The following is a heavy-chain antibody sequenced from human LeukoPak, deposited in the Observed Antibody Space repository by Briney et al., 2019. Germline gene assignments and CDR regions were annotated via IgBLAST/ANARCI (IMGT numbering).Heavy chain of an antibody. D-gene: IGHD5-18*01. J-gene: IGHJ4*02. CDR3: ARDRRGYGLGPLDY. V-gene: IGHV3-53*01. CDR1: GFTVSSNY. Sequence: GGSLRLSCAASGFTVSSNYMSWVRQAPGKGLEWVSVIYSGGSTYYADSVKGRFTISRDNSKNTLYLQMNSLRAEDTAVYYCARDRRGYGLGPLDYWGQGTLVTVSS. CDR2: IYSGGST.